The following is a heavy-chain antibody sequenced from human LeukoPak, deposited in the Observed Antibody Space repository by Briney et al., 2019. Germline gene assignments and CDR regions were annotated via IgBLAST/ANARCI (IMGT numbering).Heavy chain of an antibody. CDR2: IYTSWST. Sequence: PSETLSLTCTVSGGSISSYYWSWIRQPAGKGLEWIGRIYTSWSTNYNPSLTSRVTMSVDTSKNQFSLKLSSVTAADTAVYYCARDSLADIVVVPAATTNWFDPWGQGTLVTVSS. CDR3: ARDSLADIVVVPAATTNWFDP. D-gene: IGHD2-2*01. CDR1: GGSISSYY. J-gene: IGHJ5*02. V-gene: IGHV4-4*07.